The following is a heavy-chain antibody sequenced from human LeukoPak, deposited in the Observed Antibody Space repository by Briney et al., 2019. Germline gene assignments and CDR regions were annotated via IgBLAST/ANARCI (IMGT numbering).Heavy chain of an antibody. CDR1: GFTFSSYA. J-gene: IGHJ4*02. Sequence: GGSLRLSCAASGFTFSSYAMHWVRQAPGKGLEWVAVISYDGSNKYYADSVKGRFTISRDNSKNTLYLQMNSLRAEDTAVYYCAKGKRGRYSYGLNSYFDYWGQGTLVTVSS. CDR2: ISYDGSNK. V-gene: IGHV3-30*04. CDR3: AKGKRGRYSYGLNSYFDY. D-gene: IGHD5-18*01.